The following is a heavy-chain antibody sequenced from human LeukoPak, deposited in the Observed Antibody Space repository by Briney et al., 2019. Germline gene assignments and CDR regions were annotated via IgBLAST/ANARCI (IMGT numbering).Heavy chain of an antibody. CDR3: AREDTAMVIPFDY. Sequence: PGGSLRLSCAASGFTFSSYEMNWVRQAPGKVLEWVSYISSSGSTIYYADSVKGRFTISRDNAKNSLYLQMNSLRAEDTAVYYCAREDTAMVIPFDYWGQGTLVTVSS. CDR1: GFTFSSYE. D-gene: IGHD5-18*01. J-gene: IGHJ4*02. CDR2: ISSSGSTI. V-gene: IGHV3-48*03.